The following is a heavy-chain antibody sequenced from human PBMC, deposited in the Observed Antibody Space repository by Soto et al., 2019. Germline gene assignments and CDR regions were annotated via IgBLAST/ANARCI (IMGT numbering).Heavy chain of an antibody. V-gene: IGHV3-53*01. D-gene: IGHD6-19*01. Sequence: PGGSLRLSCAASGFTVSSNYMSWVRQAPGKGLEWVSVIYSGGSTCYADSVKGRFTISRDNSKNTLYLQMNSLRAEDTAVYYCVRLYPSGWYDKWGQGTLVTVSS. J-gene: IGHJ4*02. CDR1: GFTVSSNY. CDR3: VRLYPSGWYDK. CDR2: IYSGGST.